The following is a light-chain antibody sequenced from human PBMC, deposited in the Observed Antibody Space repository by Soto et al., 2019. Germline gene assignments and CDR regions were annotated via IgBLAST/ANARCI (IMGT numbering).Light chain of an antibody. CDR2: CAS. CDR3: QQYYSTPLT. Sequence: DIVMTQSPDSLAVSLGERATINCKSSQSVLYSSNNKNYLAWYQQKPGQPPKLLIYCASTRESGLPDRFSCNGSGTDFTLTIRSLQAEDVAVYYCQQYYSTPLTFGPGTKVDIK. V-gene: IGKV4-1*01. CDR1: QSVLYSSNNKNY. J-gene: IGKJ3*01.